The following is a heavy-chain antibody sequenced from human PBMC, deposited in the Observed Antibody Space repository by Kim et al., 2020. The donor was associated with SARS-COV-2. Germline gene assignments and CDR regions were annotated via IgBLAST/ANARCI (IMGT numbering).Heavy chain of an antibody. CDR3: ARGLLPDIVVVPAADYYYYGMDV. CDR2: ISSSSSYI. D-gene: IGHD2-2*01. J-gene: IGHJ6*02. Sequence: GGSLRLSCAASGFTFSSYSMNWVRQAPGKGLEWVSSISSSSSYIYYADSVKGRFTISRDNAKNSLYLQMNSLRAEDTAVYYCARGLLPDIVVVPAADYYYYGMDVWGQGTTVTVSS. V-gene: IGHV3-21*01. CDR1: GFTFSSYS.